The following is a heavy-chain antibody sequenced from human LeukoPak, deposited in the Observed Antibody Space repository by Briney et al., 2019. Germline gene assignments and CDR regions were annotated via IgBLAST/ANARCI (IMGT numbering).Heavy chain of an antibody. J-gene: IGHJ3*02. CDR1: GFTFSNAW. V-gene: IGHV3-21*01. CDR3: ARRYCSSTKCDAFDI. Sequence: PGGSLRLSCAASGFTFSNAWMSWVRQAPGKGLEWVSSLDTTGGYIYYADSVKGRFTISRDNAKNSLYLQMNSLRAEDTAVYYCARRYCSSTKCDAFDIWGQGTMATVSS. D-gene: IGHD2-2*01. CDR2: LDTTGGYI.